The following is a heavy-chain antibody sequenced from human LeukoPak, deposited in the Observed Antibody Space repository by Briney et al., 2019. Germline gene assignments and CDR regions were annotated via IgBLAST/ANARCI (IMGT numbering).Heavy chain of an antibody. CDR3: AKSKIEYQLLPDY. Sequence: GGSLRLSCAASGFTFSSYGTHWVRQAPGKGLEWVAFIRYDGSNKYYADSVKGRFTISRDNSKNTLYLQMNSLRAEDTAVYYCAKSKIEYQLLPDYWGQGTLVTVSS. V-gene: IGHV3-30*02. CDR2: IRYDGSNK. J-gene: IGHJ4*02. CDR1: GFTFSSYG. D-gene: IGHD2-2*01.